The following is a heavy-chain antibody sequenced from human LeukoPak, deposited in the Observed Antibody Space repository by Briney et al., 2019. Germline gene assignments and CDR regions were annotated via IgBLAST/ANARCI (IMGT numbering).Heavy chain of an antibody. V-gene: IGHV4-34*01. CDR1: GGSFSGYY. D-gene: IGHD4-17*01. J-gene: IGHJ4*02. Sequence: PSETLSLTCAVYGGSFSGYYWSWIRQPPGKGLEWIGEINHSGSTNYNPSLKSRVTISVDTSKNQFSLKLSSVTAADTAVYYCATTRLDYGDFLYWGQGTLVTVSS. CDR2: INHSGST. CDR3: ATTRLDYGDFLY.